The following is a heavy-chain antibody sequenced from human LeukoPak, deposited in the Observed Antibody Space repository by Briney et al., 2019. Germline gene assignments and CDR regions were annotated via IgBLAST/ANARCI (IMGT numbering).Heavy chain of an antibody. V-gene: IGHV3-74*01. CDR3: ARDAGSSSADFDY. J-gene: IGHJ4*02. CDR2: INGDGRNI. D-gene: IGHD6-6*01. Sequence: GGSLRLSCVASGFTFSSYWMHWVRQDPTKGLVWVSRINGDGRNINYADSVRGRFTISRDNAKNSLYLQMNSLRAEDTAVYYCARDAGSSSADFDYWGQGTLVTVSS. CDR1: GFTFSSYW.